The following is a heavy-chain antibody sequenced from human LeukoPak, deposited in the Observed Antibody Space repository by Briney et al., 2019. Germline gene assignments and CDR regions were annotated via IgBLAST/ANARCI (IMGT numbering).Heavy chain of an antibody. CDR1: GYTFNSYG. D-gene: IGHD2-2*01. J-gene: IGHJ3*02. CDR3: ATGTEKTSAFDI. Sequence: ASVKVSCKASGYTFNSYGISWVRQAPGQGLEWMGWISAYSGNANYAQKFQGRVTMTEDTSTDTAYMELSSLRSEDTAVYYCATGTEKTSAFDIWGQGTMVTVSS. CDR2: ISAYSGNA. V-gene: IGHV1-18*01.